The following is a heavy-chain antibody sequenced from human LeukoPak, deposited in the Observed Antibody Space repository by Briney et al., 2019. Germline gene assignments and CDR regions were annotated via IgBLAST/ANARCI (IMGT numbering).Heavy chain of an antibody. CDR3: ASIVGATGGIGFDY. CDR1: GFTFSSYA. V-gene: IGHV3-23*01. J-gene: IGHJ4*02. Sequence: GGSLRLSCAASGFTFSSYAMSWVRQAPGKGLEWVSAISGSGGSTYYADSAKGRFTISRDNSKNTLYLQMNSLRAEDTAVYYCASIVGATGGIGFDYWGQGTLVTVSS. D-gene: IGHD1-26*01. CDR2: ISGSGGST.